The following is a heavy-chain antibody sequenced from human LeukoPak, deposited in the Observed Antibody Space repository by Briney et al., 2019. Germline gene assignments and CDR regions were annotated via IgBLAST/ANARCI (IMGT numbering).Heavy chain of an antibody. CDR2: ISSSSSTI. Sequence: PGGSLRLSCAASGFTFSSYSMNWVRQAPGKGLEWVSYISSSSSTIYYVDSVKGRFTISRDNAKNSLYLQMNSLRAEDTAVYYCARTACSSTSCYVDYWGQGTLVTVSS. CDR3: ARTACSSTSCYVDY. CDR1: GFTFSSYS. J-gene: IGHJ4*02. V-gene: IGHV3-48*01. D-gene: IGHD2-2*01.